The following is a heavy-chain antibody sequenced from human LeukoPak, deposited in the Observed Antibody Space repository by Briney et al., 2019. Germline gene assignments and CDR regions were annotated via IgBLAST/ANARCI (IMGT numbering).Heavy chain of an antibody. CDR2: INPNSGGT. J-gene: IGHJ4*02. CDR3: ARDGRAVAGTASDY. CDR1: GYTFTGYH. Sequence: ASVKVSCKASGYTFTGYHMHWVRQAPGQGLEWMGWINPNSGGTNYAQKFQGRVTMTRDTSISTAYMELSRLRSDDTAVYYCARDGRAVAGTASDYWGQGTLVTVSS. V-gene: IGHV1-2*02. D-gene: IGHD6-19*01.